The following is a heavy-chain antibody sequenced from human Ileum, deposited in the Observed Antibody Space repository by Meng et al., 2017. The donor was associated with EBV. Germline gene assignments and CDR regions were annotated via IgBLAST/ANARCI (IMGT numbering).Heavy chain of an antibody. J-gene: IGHJ4*02. D-gene: IGHD5-24*01. Sequence: VHLVGAGGVLVQPGGSLRLSCAACGFTFSDYWMHWVRQAPGKGLVWVSHITSDGSSTNYADSVKGRFTISRDNAKNTLYLQMNSLRAEDAAVYYCATVRDGYPRLFDYWGQGTLVTVSS. V-gene: IGHV3-74*01. CDR1: GFTFSDYW. CDR3: ATVRDGYPRLFDY. CDR2: ITSDGSST.